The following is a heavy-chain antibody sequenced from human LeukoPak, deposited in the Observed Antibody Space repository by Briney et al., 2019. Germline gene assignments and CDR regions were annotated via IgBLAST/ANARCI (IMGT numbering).Heavy chain of an antibody. CDR3: AKRSVAGAFDI. CDR1: GFTFSSYA. J-gene: IGHJ3*02. CDR2: ISGSGAST. V-gene: IGHV3-23*01. Sequence: GGSLRLSCSASGFTFSSYAMSWVRQAPGKGLKWVSAISGSGASTYYADSVKGRFTISRDNSKNTLYLQMNSLRAEDTAVYYCAKRSVAGAFDIWGQGTMVTVSS. D-gene: IGHD6-19*01.